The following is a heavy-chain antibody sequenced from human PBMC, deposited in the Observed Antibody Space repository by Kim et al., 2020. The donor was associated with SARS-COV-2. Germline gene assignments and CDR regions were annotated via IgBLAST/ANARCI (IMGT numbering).Heavy chain of an antibody. CDR2: INPNSGGT. CDR3: ARLPDGSYTYAFSDY. Sequence: ASVKVSCKASGYTFTGYYLHWVRQAPGQGFEWMGWINPNSGGTNYAQKFQGRITMTRDTSITTVYMELNRLRSDDMAVYYCARLPDGSYTYAFSDYWGQGTLVTVSS. V-gene: IGHV1-2*02. D-gene: IGHD5-18*01. J-gene: IGHJ4*02. CDR1: GYTFTGYY.